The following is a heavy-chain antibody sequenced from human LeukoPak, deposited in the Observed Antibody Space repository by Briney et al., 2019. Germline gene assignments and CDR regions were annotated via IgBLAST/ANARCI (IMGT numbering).Heavy chain of an antibody. CDR2: IKEDGREK. CDR3: ARLPLTERRHFEY. D-gene: IGHD5-24*01. Sequence: PGGSLRLSCAASGFTFNRYWMSWVGQAPGKGLEGVANIKEDGREKCYIDSVKGRFTISRDNAKNSLYLQMKSLRADDTAVYFCARLPLTERRHFEYWGQGTLVTVSS. V-gene: IGHV3-7*05. CDR1: GFTFNRYW. J-gene: IGHJ4*02.